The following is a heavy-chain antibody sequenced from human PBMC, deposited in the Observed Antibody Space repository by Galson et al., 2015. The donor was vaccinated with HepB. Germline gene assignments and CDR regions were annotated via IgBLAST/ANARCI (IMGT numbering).Heavy chain of an antibody. CDR2: INSSGDTT. V-gene: IGHV1-46*03. J-gene: IGHJ4*02. Sequence: SVKVSCKASGYTFTSYSMHWVRQAPGQGLEWMGIINSSGDTTTYAQKFQGRVTMTRDTSTSTVSMELSSLTSEDTAVYYCARGRRRYCYGGSCYMDCWGQGTLVTVSS. CDR1: GYTFTSYS. D-gene: IGHD2-15*01. CDR3: ARGRRRYCYGGSCYMDC.